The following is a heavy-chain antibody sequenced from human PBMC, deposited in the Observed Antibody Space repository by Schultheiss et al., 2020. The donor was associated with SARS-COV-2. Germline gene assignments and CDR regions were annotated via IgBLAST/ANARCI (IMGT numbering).Heavy chain of an antibody. J-gene: IGHJ3*02. V-gene: IGHV4-34*01. D-gene: IGHD2-2*01. CDR2: IYYSGST. CDR3: ARGPVVPAARDAFDI. CDR1: GGSFSGYY. Sequence: SETLSLTCAVYGGSFSGYYWSWIRQPPGKGLEWIGYIYYSGSTYYNPSLKSRVTISVDTSKNQFSLKLSSVTAADTAVYYCARGPVVPAARDAFDIWGQGTMVTVSS.